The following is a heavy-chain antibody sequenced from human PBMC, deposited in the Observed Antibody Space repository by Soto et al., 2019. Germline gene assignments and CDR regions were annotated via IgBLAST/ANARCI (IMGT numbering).Heavy chain of an antibody. CDR3: AREGSHSAYNFAHGIQLWSFDF. J-gene: IGHJ4*02. CDR1: GGSINTFY. D-gene: IGHD5-12*01. CDR2: IFSSGST. Sequence: SETLSLTCTVSGGSINTFYWSWVRQPAGKGLEWIGRIFSSGSTSFNPSLESRVAMSVDTSKNHFSLNLSSVTAADMAVYYCAREGSHSAYNFAHGIQLWSFDFWGQGALVTVSS. V-gene: IGHV4-4*07.